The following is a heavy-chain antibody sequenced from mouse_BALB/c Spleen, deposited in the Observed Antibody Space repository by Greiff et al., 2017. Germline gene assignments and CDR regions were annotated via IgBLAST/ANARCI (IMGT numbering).Heavy chain of an antibody. V-gene: IGHV5-12-1*01. J-gene: IGHJ2*01. CDR2: ISSGGGST. CDR1: GFAFSSYD. CDR3: ARLGGYCFDY. Sequence: EVKLVESGGGLVKPGGSLKLSCAASGFAFSSYDMSWVRQTPEKRLAWVAYISSGGGSTYYPDTVKGRFTISRDNAKNTLYLQMSSLKTEDTAMYYCARLGGYCFDYWGQGTTVTVSS. D-gene: IGHD1-1*02.